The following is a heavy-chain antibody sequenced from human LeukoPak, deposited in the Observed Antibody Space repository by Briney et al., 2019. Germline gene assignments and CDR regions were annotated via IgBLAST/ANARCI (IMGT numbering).Heavy chain of an antibody. CDR1: GFTVSSNY. D-gene: IGHD5/OR15-5a*01. J-gene: IGHJ4*02. Sequence: GGSLRLSCAASGFTVSSNYMSWVRQAPGKGLEWVSVIYSGGSTYYADSVKGRFTISRDNAKNTLYLQMNSLRADDTAVYYCAGVSVCPRCHFDYWGQGTLVTVSS. CDR3: AGVSVCPRCHFDY. CDR2: IYSGGST. V-gene: IGHV3-53*01.